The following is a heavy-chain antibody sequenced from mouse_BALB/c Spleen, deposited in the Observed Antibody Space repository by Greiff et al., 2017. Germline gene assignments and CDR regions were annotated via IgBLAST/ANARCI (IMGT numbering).Heavy chain of an antibody. CDR2: INPYNGAT. CDR3: ARHWEVFDY. Sequence: VQLQQSGPELVKPGASVKISCKASGYSFTGYYMHWVKQSHVKSLEWIGRINPYNGATSYNQNFKDKASLTVDKSSSTAYMELHSLTSEDSAVYYCARHWEVFDYWGQGTTLTVSS. D-gene: IGHD4-1*01. V-gene: IGHV1-31*01. CDR1: GYSFTGYY. J-gene: IGHJ2*01.